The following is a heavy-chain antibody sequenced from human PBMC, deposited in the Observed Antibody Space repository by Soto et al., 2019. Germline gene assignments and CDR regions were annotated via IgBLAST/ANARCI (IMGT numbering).Heavy chain of an antibody. CDR1: GFTFSTYN. V-gene: IGHV3-48*02. Sequence: GGSLGLSCAASGFTFSTYNLNWVRQAPGRGLEWVAYISSSSSAIYYADSVKGRFTVSRDNAKSSLYLQMNTLRDEDTAVYHFTRQDDPHRGVWAYWARG. CDR3: TRQDDPHRGVWAY. J-gene: IGHJ4*02. D-gene: IGHD2-8*01. CDR2: ISSSSSAI.